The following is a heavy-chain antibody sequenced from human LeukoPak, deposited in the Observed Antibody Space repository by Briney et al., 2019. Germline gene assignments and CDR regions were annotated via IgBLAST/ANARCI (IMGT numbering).Heavy chain of an antibody. V-gene: IGHV4-34*01. CDR3: ARGVEMTTAPFDY. Sequence: SGTLSLTCAVYGGSFSGYYWSWIREPPGKGLEWIGEINHSGSTNYNPSLKSRVTISVDTSKNQFSLKLSSVTAADTAVYYCARGVEMTTAPFDYWGQGTLVTVSS. J-gene: IGHJ4*02. CDR1: GGSFSGYY. CDR2: INHSGST. D-gene: IGHD5-24*01.